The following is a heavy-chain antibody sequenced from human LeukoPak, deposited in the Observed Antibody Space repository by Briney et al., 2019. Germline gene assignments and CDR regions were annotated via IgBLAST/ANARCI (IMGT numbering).Heavy chain of an antibody. J-gene: IGHJ4*02. Sequence: GGSLRLSCAASGFTFSNAWMSWVRQAPGKGLEWVAVISYDGSNKYYADSVKGRFTISRDNSKNTLYLQMNSLRAEDTAVYYCAKDPLWFGEPTGYYFDYWGQGTLVTVSS. CDR1: GFTFSNAW. V-gene: IGHV3-30*18. CDR3: AKDPLWFGEPTGYYFDY. CDR2: ISYDGSNK. D-gene: IGHD3-10*01.